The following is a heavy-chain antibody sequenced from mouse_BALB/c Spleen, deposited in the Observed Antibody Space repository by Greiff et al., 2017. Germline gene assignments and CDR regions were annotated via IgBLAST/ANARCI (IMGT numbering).Heavy chain of an antibody. Sequence: LQQPGSELVRPGASVKLSCKASGYTFTSYWMHWVKQRHGQGLEWIGNIYPGSGSTNYDEKFKSKGTLTVDTSSSTAYMHLSSLTSEDSAVYYCTGGNYSFDYWGQGTTRTVSS. CDR2: IYPGSGST. J-gene: IGHJ2*01. CDR3: TGGNYSFDY. CDR1: GYTFTSYW. D-gene: IGHD2-1*01. V-gene: IGHV1S22*01.